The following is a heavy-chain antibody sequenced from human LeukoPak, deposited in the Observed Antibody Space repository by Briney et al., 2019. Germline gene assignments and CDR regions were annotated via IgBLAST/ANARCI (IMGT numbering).Heavy chain of an antibody. CDR2: ISGSGGGT. CDR1: EFTFSSIA. J-gene: IGHJ4*02. V-gene: IGHV3-23*01. Sequence: GESLRLSCAASEFTFSSIAMSWVRQAPDKGLEWVSTISGSGGGTYYADSVKGRFTISRDDSKNTLYLQMNSLRADDTAVYYCAKDLGRYRNNFFDYWGQGNLVTVSS. D-gene: IGHD1-26*01. CDR3: AKDLGRYRNNFFDY.